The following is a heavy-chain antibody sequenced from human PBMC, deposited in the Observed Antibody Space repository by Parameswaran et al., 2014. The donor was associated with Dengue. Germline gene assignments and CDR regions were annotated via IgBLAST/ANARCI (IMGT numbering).Heavy chain of an antibody. CDR3: AKSQWDFPRQTFDY. Sequence: VRQAPGKGLEWVSVISGSGGSTYYADSVKGRFTISRDISKNTLYLQMNSLRAEDTAVYYCAKSQWDFPRQTFDYWGQGTLVTVSS. CDR2: ISGSGGST. D-gene: IGHD1-26*01. V-gene: IGHV3-23*01. J-gene: IGHJ4*02.